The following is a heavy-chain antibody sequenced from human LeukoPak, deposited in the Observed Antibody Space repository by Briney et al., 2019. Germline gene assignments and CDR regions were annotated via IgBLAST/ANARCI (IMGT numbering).Heavy chain of an antibody. J-gene: IGHJ4*02. D-gene: IGHD4-17*01. CDR1: GFTFSSYS. CDR3: ARDQNHYGDLGFDC. Sequence: PGGSLRLSCAASGFTFSSYSMNWVRQAPGKGLEWVSSISSSSYYVSYADSVKGRFTISRDNAKKSLYLQMNRLRAEDTAVYYCARDQNHYGDLGFDCWGQGTLVTVSS. CDR2: ISSSSYYV. V-gene: IGHV3-21*01.